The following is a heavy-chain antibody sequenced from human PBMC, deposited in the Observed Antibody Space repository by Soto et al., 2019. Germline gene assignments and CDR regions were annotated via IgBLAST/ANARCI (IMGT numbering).Heavy chain of an antibody. D-gene: IGHD3-16*01. J-gene: IGHJ4*02. V-gene: IGHV3-23*01. CDR1: GFTFSNFA. Sequence: EVQLLESGGGLVQPGGSLRLYCAASGFTFSNFAMFWVRQAPGKGLEWVSSISRTGGAAHYADSVNGRFTISRDNSKNTLFLQMDSLRAEDTAVYYCAKAYDYIWVSYSRELDYWVQGTLVTVSS. CDR3: AKAYDYIWVSYSRELDY. CDR2: ISRTGGAA.